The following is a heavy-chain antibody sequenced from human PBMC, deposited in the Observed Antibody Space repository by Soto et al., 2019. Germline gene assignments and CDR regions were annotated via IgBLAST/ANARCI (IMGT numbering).Heavy chain of an antibody. D-gene: IGHD6-6*01. J-gene: IGHJ6*02. CDR1: ELTFSDSA. CDR2: IRSKANNYAT. Sequence: GWSLRLSCAACELTFSDSAIHWVGQPSGKGLEWVGRIRSKANNYATEYAESMRGRLTISRDDSKNTASLQLNNLRSGDTASYLCSTKVDTATARPSYFYGMAVWGHGTSVTVSS. V-gene: IGHV3-73*01. CDR3: STKVDTATARPSYFYGMAV.